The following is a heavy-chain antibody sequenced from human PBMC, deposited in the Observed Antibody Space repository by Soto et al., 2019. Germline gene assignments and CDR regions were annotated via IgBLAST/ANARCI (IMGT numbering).Heavy chain of an antibody. CDR1: GGSFNNDY. V-gene: IGHV4-59*01. Sequence: SETLSLTCTISGGSFNNDYWTWIRQSPGKGLEWIGYIFHSGITDYNPYVKSRVTISIDKSKNLFSLKLTSVTAADTAVYYCARDRYFYDSAGYYRNLDSWGQG. D-gene: IGHD3-22*01. J-gene: IGHJ5*01. CDR3: ARDRYFYDSAGYYRNLDS. CDR2: IFHSGIT.